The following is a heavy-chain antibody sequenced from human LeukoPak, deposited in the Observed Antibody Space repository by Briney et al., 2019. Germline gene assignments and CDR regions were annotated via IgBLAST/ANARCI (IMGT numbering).Heavy chain of an antibody. CDR2: IKADGGEK. J-gene: IGHJ5*02. D-gene: IGHD3-16*02. Sequence: GGSLRLSCAASGFTFSTYWMNWFRQTPGKGLEWVAKIKADGGEKDHVASVKGRFTISRDNAKNSLYLQMNSLRVEDTAVYYCARESYDYVWGNYRNSNWLDPWGQGTLVTVSS. CDR3: ARESYDYVWGNYRNSNWLDP. CDR1: GFTFSTYW. V-gene: IGHV3-7*01.